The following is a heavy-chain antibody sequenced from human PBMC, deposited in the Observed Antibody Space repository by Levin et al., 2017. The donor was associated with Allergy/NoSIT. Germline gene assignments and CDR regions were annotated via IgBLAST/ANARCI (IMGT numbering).Heavy chain of an antibody. D-gene: IGHD6-13*01. Sequence: HSSETLSLTCAASGFTFSSYWMHWVRQAPGKGLVWVSRINSDGSSTSYADSVKGRFTISRDNAKNTLYLQMNSLRAEDTAVYYCARPKQLYSSRDAFDIWGQGTMVTVSS. CDR2: INSDGSST. CDR3: ARPKQLYSSRDAFDI. V-gene: IGHV3-74*01. CDR1: GFTFSSYW. J-gene: IGHJ3*02.